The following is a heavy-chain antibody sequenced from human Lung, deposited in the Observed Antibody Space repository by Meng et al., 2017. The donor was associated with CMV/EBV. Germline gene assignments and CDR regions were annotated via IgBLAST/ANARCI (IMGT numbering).Heavy chain of an antibody. D-gene: IGHD3-3*01. Sequence: SXTLSLXCTVLGGSISSYYWSWIRQPPGKGLEWIGYIYYSGSTNYNPSLKSRVTISVDTSKNQFSLKLSSVTAADTAVYYCASGRFLEWLFVDYWGRGNLVNGAS. V-gene: IGHV4-59*01. CDR2: IYYSGST. J-gene: IGHJ4*02. CDR1: GGSISSYY. CDR3: ASGRFLEWLFVDY.